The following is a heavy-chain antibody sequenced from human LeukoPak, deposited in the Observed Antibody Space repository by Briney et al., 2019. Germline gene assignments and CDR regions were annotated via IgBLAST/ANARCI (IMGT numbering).Heavy chain of an antibody. J-gene: IGHJ4*02. CDR2: IDTSDSYT. V-gene: IGHV5-10-1*01. CDR3: ARFQYCSGGSCYNYFDF. CDR1: GYSFTSYW. Sequence: GESLKISCKGSGYSFTSYWISWVRQMRGEGVEWMGRIDTSDSYTNYSPSFQGHVTISADKAISTAYLQWSSLKASDTAMYYCARFQYCSGGSCYNYFDFWGQGTLVTVSS. D-gene: IGHD2-15*01.